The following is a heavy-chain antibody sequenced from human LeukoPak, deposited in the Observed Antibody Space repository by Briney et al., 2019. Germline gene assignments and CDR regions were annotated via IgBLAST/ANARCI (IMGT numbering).Heavy chain of an antibody. Sequence: GASVKVSCKASGGTFSSYAISWVRQAPGQGLEWMGRIIPILGIANYAQKFQGRVTITADKSTSTAYMELSSLRSEDTAVYYCATGKGFLLDSSFAFLSIWGQGTMVTVSS. J-gene: IGHJ3*02. D-gene: IGHD3-3*02. V-gene: IGHV1-69*04. CDR2: IIPILGIA. CDR3: ATGKGFLLDSSFAFLSI. CDR1: GGTFSSYA.